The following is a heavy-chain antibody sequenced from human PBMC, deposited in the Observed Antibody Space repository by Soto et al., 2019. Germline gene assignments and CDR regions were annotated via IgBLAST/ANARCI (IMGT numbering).Heavy chain of an antibody. D-gene: IGHD5-18*01. CDR3: ASNSYGYPFYDY. V-gene: IGHV4-30-4*01. CDR2: IYYSGST. Sequence: SETLSLTCTVSGGSISSGDYYWRWIRQPPGKGLEWIGYIYYSGSTYYNPSLKSRVTISVDTSKNQFSLKLSSVTAADTAVYYCASNSYGYPFYDYWGQGTLVTAPQ. J-gene: IGHJ4*02. CDR1: GGSISSGDYY.